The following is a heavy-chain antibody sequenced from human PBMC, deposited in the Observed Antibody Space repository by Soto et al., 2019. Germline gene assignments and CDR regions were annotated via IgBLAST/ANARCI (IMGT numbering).Heavy chain of an antibody. J-gene: IGHJ5*02. CDR1: GGSISSGGYY. CDR3: ARAGGDCSGGSRYSVNWFDP. D-gene: IGHD2-15*01. CDR2: IYYSGST. Sequence: QVQLQESGPGLVKPSQTLSLTCTVSGGSISSGGYYWSWIRQHPGKGLEWIGYIYYSGSTYYNPSLKSRVTIAVDTSKNQFSLKLSSVTAADTAVYYCARAGGDCSGGSRYSVNWFDPWGQGTLVTVSS. V-gene: IGHV4-31*03.